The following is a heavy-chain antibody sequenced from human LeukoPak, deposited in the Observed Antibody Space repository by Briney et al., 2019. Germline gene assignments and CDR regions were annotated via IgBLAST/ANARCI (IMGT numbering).Heavy chain of an antibody. CDR1: GGSFSGYY. D-gene: IGHD6-19*01. CDR3: ARANRIAIAVAPEGGFDY. Sequence: SETLSLTCAVYGGSFSGYYWSWLRQPPGKGLEWIGEINHSGSTNYNPSLKSRVTISVDTSKNQFSLKLSSVTAADTAVYYCARANRIAIAVAPEGGFDYWGQGTLVTVSS. CDR2: INHSGST. J-gene: IGHJ4*02. V-gene: IGHV4-34*01.